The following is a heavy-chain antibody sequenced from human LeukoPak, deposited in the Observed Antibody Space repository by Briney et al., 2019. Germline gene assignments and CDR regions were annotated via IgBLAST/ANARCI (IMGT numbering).Heavy chain of an antibody. CDR2: SKKKANSYTI. CDR1: GFTFSNHY. D-gene: IGHD1-26*01. V-gene: IGHV3-72*01. J-gene: IGHJ4*02. Sequence: GGSLRLSCAASGFTFSNHYMDWVRQAPRKGLEWVGRSKKKANSYTIEYAASVKGRFTISRDDSKNSLYLQMNSLKTEDTAVYYCTTTAYSGSYSLDYWGQGTLVTVSS. CDR3: TTTAYSGSYSLDY.